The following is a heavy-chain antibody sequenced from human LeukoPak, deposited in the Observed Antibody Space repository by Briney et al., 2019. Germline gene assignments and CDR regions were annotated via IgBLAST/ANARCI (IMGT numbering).Heavy chain of an antibody. V-gene: IGHV3-23*01. Sequence: GGSLRLSCAASGFTFRSYAMSWVRQAPGKGLEWVSAINGSGDTTYYADSVKGRFTISRDNSKNTLYLQMNSLRPEDTAVYYCAKVGARGCSSSTCFIYWGQGTLVTVSS. CDR3: AKVGARGCSSSTCFIY. D-gene: IGHD2-2*01. CDR1: GFTFRSYA. CDR2: INGSGDTT. J-gene: IGHJ4*02.